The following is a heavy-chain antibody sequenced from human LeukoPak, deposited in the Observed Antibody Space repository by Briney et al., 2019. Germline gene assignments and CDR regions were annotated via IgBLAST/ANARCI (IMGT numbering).Heavy chain of an antibody. CDR2: TYYRSKWYN. D-gene: IGHD6-19*01. J-gene: IGHJ5*02. CDR1: GDSVSSDSAA. CDR3: ARDHGWAFWFDP. V-gene: IGHV6-1*01. Sequence: SQTLSLTCAISGDSVSSDSAAWTWIRQSPSRGLEWLGRTYYRSKWYNDYAVSVKSRITINPDTSKNQFSLQLNSVTHEDTAVYYCARDHGWAFWFDPWGQGTLVTVSS.